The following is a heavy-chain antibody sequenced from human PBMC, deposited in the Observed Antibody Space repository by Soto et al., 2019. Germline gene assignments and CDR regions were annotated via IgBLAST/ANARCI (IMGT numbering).Heavy chain of an antibody. Sequence: PSETLSLTCAAYGGPFSGYHWNWIRQPPGKGLEWIGQISHTGDTNYNPSLNSRVTLSVDKSKNQFSLRLTAVTAADTGLYFCARERSFSDTTGSYDDDHFDIWGRGTLVTVSS. CDR1: GGPFSGYH. CDR2: ISHTGDT. D-gene: IGHD2-8*02. CDR3: ARERSFSDTTGSYDDDHFDI. V-gene: IGHV4-34*01. J-gene: IGHJ4*02.